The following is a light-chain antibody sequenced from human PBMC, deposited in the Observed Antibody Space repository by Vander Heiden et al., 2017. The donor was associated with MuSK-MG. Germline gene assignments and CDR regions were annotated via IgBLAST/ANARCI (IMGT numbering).Light chain of an antibody. CDR3: QRIDSYPA. CDR1: QGIKNF. CDR2: AAS. Sequence: IQLTQSPAFLSASVGDRVTITCRASQGIKNFLAWYQQKPGKVPQVLIYAASTLQSGIPSRFSGSGSGTEFTLTISSVQAEDFATYYCQRIDSYPAFGQGTRLEI. V-gene: IGKV1-9*01. J-gene: IGKJ5*01.